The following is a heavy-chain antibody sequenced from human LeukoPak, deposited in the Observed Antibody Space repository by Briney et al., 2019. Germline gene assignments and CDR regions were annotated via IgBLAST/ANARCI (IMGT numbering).Heavy chain of an antibody. V-gene: IGHV4-34*12. D-gene: IGHD3-10*01. CDR2: MFYSGST. J-gene: IGHJ5*02. CDR1: AGSFSGYY. CDR3: ARDRAPVTMIRGAPGGFDP. Sequence: SETLSLTCAVYAGSFSGYYWSWIRQSPGKGLEWIGEMFYSGSTNYNPSLKSRVTISVDASKNQFSLKLTSVSAADTAVYSCARDRAPVTMIRGAPGGFDPSGQGTLVTVSS.